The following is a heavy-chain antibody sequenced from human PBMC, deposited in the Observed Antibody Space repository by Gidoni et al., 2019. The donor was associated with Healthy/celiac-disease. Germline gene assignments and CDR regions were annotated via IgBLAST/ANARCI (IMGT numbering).Heavy chain of an antibody. Sequence: EVQLVESGGGLVQPGRSLRLSCAASGFTFSDYAMHWVRQAPGKGLEWVSGISWNSGSIGYADSVKGRFTISRDNAKNSLYLQMNSLRAEDTALYYCAKALLWFGEPLYGMDVWGQGTTVTVSS. CDR2: ISWNSGSI. J-gene: IGHJ6*02. CDR1: GFTFSDYA. V-gene: IGHV3-9*01. D-gene: IGHD3-10*01. CDR3: AKALLWFGEPLYGMDV.